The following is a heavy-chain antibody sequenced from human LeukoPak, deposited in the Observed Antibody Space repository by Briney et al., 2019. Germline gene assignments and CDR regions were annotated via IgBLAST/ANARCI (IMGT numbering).Heavy chain of an antibody. CDR2: IYYSGSA. CDR3: AREGGWVRGIIMKAFDI. CDR1: GGSISSYY. V-gene: IGHV4-59*01. J-gene: IGHJ3*02. D-gene: IGHD3-10*01. Sequence: SETLSLTCTVSGGSISSYYWSWIRQSPGKGLEWIGYIYYSGSANYNPSLKSRVTISVDTSKNQFSLKLSSVTAADTAVYYCAREGGWVRGIIMKAFDIWGQGTMVTVSS.